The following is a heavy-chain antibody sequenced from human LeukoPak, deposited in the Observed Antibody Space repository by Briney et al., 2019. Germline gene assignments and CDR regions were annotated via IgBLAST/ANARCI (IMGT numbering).Heavy chain of an antibody. Sequence: ASVKVSCKVSGHTLSEVSMHWVRQAPGQGLEGVGGFDPRGGETVLAQKFHGRVTLTEDTSADTSSIELRSLRSEDTAVYYCATSDRQFCSPSSCYMPFDFWGRGTLVTVSS. CDR2: FDPRGGET. D-gene: IGHD2-2*02. CDR1: GHTLSEVS. V-gene: IGHV1-24*01. CDR3: ATSDRQFCSPSSCYMPFDF. J-gene: IGHJ4*02.